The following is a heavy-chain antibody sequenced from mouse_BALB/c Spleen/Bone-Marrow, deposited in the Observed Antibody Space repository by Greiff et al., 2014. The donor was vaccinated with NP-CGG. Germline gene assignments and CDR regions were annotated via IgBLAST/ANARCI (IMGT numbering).Heavy chain of an antibody. J-gene: IGHJ1*01. CDR1: GYTFTSYV. V-gene: IGHV1-14*01. D-gene: IGHD2-3*01. CDR2: IIPYNDGT. CDR3: ARHDGYYFVWYFDV. Sequence: EVKLQESGPELVKPGTSVKMSCKASGYTFTSYVMHWVKQKPGQGLEWIGYIIPYNDGTKYNEKFKGKATLTSDKSSSTAYMELSSLSEEASAYYCCARHDGYYFVWYFDVWGAGTPVTVSA.